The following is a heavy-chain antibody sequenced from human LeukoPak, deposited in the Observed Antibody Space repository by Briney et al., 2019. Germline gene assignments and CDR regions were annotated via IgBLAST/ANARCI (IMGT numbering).Heavy chain of an antibody. CDR1: GFTFSSYW. Sequence: GGSLRLSCAASGFTFSSYWMSWVRQAPGKGLEWVANIKQDGSEKYYVDSVKGRFTISRDNAKNSLYLQMNSLRAEDTAVYYCARELTYYDSSGPPDYWGQGTLVTVSS. V-gene: IGHV3-7*01. CDR3: ARELTYYDSSGPPDY. J-gene: IGHJ4*02. CDR2: IKQDGSEK. D-gene: IGHD3-22*01.